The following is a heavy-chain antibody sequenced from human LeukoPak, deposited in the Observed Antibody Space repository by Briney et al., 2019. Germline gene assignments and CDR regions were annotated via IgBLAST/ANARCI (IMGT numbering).Heavy chain of an antibody. Sequence: SETLSLTCAVYVGSFSGYYWSWIRQPPGKGLEWIGEINHSGSTNYKPSVKSRVTISVDTSKNQFSLKLSSVTAADTAVYYCARRGPRRYYFDYWGQGTLVTVSS. CDR3: ARRGPRRYYFDY. CDR1: VGSFSGYY. D-gene: IGHD2-21*01. CDR2: INHSGST. J-gene: IGHJ4*02. V-gene: IGHV4-34*01.